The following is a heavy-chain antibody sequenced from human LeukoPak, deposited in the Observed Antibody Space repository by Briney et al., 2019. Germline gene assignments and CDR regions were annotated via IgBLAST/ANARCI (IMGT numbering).Heavy chain of an antibody. CDR2: INSDGSST. D-gene: IGHD6-13*01. CDR1: GFTFDDYG. V-gene: IGHV3-74*01. Sequence: GGSLRLSCVVSGFTFDDYGISWVRQAPGKGLVWVSRINSDGSSTSYADSVKGRFTISRDNAKNSLYLQMNSLRAEDTAVYYCARAQQLTYYYYYMDVWGKGTTVTVSS. J-gene: IGHJ6*03. CDR3: ARAQQLTYYYYYMDV.